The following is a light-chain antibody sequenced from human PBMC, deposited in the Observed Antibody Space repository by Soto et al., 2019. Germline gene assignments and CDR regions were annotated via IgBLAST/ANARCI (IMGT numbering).Light chain of an antibody. J-gene: IGKJ1*01. CDR3: QQYNSYFQT. V-gene: IGKV1-39*01. Sequence: DIQMTQSPSSLSASVGDRVTITCRASQSIGTNLNWYHQKPGKAPNLLIYDASSLQSGVPSRFSGSGSGTEFTLTISSLQPDDVATYYCQQYNSYFQTFGQGTKVDIK. CDR2: DAS. CDR1: QSIGTN.